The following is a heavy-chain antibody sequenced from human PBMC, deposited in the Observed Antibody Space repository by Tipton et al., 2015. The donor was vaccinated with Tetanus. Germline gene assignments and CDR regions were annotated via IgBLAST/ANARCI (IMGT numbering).Heavy chain of an antibody. V-gene: IGHV4-34*01. Sequence: TLSLTCAVYGGSFSNYFWRWIRQPPGKGLEWIGEISPSGNTNYNPSFNSRAAISVDTSKSQFSLRVRSVTAADTAVYYCARGRTMSGVVAPFDLWGQGTQVTVPS. CDR2: ISPSGNT. CDR3: ARGRTMSGVVAPFDL. J-gene: IGHJ4*02. D-gene: IGHD3-3*01. CDR1: GGSFSNYF.